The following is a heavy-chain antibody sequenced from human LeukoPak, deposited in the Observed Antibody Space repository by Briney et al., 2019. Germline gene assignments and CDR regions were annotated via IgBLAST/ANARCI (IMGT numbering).Heavy chain of an antibody. D-gene: IGHD2-15*01. Sequence: GASVKVSCKASGGTFSNYAISWVRQAPGQGLEWMGGIIPIFGTANYAQKFQGRVTITADKSTSTAYMELSSLRSEDTAMYYCARDEGFCGGGRCHIPGFDSWGQGTLVTVSS. V-gene: IGHV1-69*06. CDR3: ARDEGFCGGGRCHIPGFDS. CDR2: IIPIFGTA. J-gene: IGHJ4*02. CDR1: GGTFSNYA.